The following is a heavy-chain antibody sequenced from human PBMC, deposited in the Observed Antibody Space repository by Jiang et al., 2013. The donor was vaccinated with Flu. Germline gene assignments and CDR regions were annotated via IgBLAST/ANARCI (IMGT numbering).Heavy chain of an antibody. CDR1: GFSLTTGGVG. Sequence: KPTQTLTLTCTFSGFSLTTGGVGVGWTRQPPGAALEWLVFIYWDDDKRYSPSLRSRLTTTKDTSKNQVVLTMTNMDPVDTGTYYCAHRASLQGYWNSGYFDHWGQGMLVTVSS. CDR3: AHRASLQGYWNSGYFDH. D-gene: IGHD1-1*01. CDR2: IYWDDDK. V-gene: IGHV2-5*02. J-gene: IGHJ4*02.